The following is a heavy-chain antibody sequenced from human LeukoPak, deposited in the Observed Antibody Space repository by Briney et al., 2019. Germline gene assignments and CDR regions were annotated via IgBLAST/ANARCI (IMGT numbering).Heavy chain of an antibody. CDR3: AKGWLVGATIRDLPYQDYFDY. V-gene: IGHV3-23*01. J-gene: IGHJ4*02. Sequence: QPGGSLRLSCAASGFTFSSYAMSWVRQAPGKGLEWVSAISGSGGSTYYADSVKGRFTISRDNSKNTLYLQMNSLRAEDTAVYYCAKGWLVGATIRDLPYQDYFDYWGQGTLVTVSS. CDR2: ISGSGGST. CDR1: GFTFSSYA. D-gene: IGHD1-26*01.